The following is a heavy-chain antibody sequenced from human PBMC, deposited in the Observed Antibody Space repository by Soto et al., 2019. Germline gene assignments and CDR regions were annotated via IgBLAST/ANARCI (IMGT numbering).Heavy chain of an antibody. V-gene: IGHV4-34*01. CDR2: INHSGST. CDR1: GGSFSGYY. Sequence: QVQLQQWGAGLLKPSETLSLTCAVYGGSFSGYYWSWIRQPPGKGLEWIGEINHSGSTNYNPSLKSRVTISVDTTKNQFTLKLSSVTAAVTAVYYCARGRGLSYWGQGTLFTVSS. CDR3: ARGRGLSY. J-gene: IGHJ4*02.